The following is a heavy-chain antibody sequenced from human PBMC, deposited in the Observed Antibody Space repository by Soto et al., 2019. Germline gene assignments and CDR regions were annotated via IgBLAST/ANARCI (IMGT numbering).Heavy chain of an antibody. D-gene: IGHD5-12*01. CDR1: GASISRGGYS. V-gene: IGHV4-31*03. CDR2: MFYSGTA. CDR3: ASQRVEMATFLFDY. Sequence: PSETLSLTCTVSGASISRGGYSWSWIRQHPGKGLEWIGYMFYSGTAHYNPSLQSRVTLSLDTFNNHFYLNLTSMTVADSAVYYCASQRVEMATFLFDYWGQGTLVTVSS. J-gene: IGHJ4*02.